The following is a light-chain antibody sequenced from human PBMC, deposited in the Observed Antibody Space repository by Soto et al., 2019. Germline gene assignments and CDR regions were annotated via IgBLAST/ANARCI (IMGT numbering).Light chain of an antibody. J-gene: IGLJ1*01. CDR2: DIS. CDR1: SYDVGDYKY. CDR3: CSYAGSYSYV. V-gene: IGLV2-11*01. Sequence: QSALTQPRSVSGSPGQSVTISCTGTSYDVGDYKYVSWYRQLPGKAPKLIIYDISERPSGVPDRFSGSKSGNTASLTISGLQAEDEADYYCCSYAGSYSYVFGTGTQLTVL.